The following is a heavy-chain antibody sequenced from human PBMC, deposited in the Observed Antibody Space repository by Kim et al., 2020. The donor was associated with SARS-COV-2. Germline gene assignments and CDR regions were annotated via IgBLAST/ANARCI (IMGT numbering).Heavy chain of an antibody. CDR3: AKDQAPAGSYGMDV. D-gene: IGHD6-13*01. CDR2: IIDTGDNT. CDR1: GFTFSTYP. J-gene: IGHJ6*02. Sequence: GGSLRLSCAASGFTFSTYPMSWVRQAPGKGLEWVSAIIDTGDNTYYADSVKGRFTISRDNSKNTLYLQMNSLRGEDTAVYYCAKDQAPAGSYGMDVWGHGITVTVSS. V-gene: IGHV3-23*01.